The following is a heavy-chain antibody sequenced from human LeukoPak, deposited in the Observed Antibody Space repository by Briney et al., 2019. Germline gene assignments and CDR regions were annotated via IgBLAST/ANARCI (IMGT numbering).Heavy chain of an antibody. CDR2: INQDGSET. J-gene: IGHJ4*02. V-gene: IGHV3-7*01. CDR1: GFTLSSYW. D-gene: IGHD4-23*01. CDR3: ARGGAVGDY. Sequence: GGSLRLSCAASGFTLSSYWMMWVRQAPGKGLEWVANINQDGSETYYVDSVKGRSTISRDNTKNSLYLQMNSLRAEDTAVYYCARGGAVGDYWGQGTLVTVSS.